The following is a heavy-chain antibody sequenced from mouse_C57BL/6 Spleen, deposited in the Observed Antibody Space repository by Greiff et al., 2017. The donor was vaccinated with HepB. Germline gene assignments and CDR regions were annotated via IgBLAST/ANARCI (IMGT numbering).Heavy chain of an antibody. V-gene: IGHV1-64*01. CDR1: GYTFTSYW. Sequence: QVQLKQPGAELVKPGASVKLSCKASGYTFTSYWMHWVKQRPGQGLEWIGMIHPNSGSTNYNEKFKSKATLTVDKSSSTAYMQLSSLTSEDSAVYYCARGGNYVDWYFDVWGTGTTVTVSS. J-gene: IGHJ1*03. D-gene: IGHD2-1*01. CDR3: ARGGNYVDWYFDV. CDR2: IHPNSGST.